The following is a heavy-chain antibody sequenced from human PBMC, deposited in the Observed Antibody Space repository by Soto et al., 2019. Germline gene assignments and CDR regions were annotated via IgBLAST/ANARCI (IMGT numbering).Heavy chain of an antibody. CDR1: GFTFSNYW. V-gene: IGHV3-7*01. CDR3: STSLNY. J-gene: IGHJ4*02. CDR2: INQDGSEK. Sequence: GGSLRLSCAASGFTFSNYWMDWVRQAPGKGLEWVANINQDGSEKHYVDSVKGRFTISRDNAKNSLYLQMSSLTAEDSALYYCSTSLNYWGQGTRVTVAA.